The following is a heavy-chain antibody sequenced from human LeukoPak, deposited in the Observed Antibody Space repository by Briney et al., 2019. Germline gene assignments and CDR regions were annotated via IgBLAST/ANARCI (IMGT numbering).Heavy chain of an antibody. CDR1: GGSISSYY. CDR2: IYYSGST. Sequence: SETLSLTCTVSGGSISSYYWSWIRQPPGKGLEWIGYIYYSGSTNYNPSLKSRVTISVDTSKNQFSLKLSSVTAADTAVYYCARDFYDSSGYYLAYYYYYMDVWGKGTTVTISS. CDR3: ARDFYDSSGYYLAYYYYYMDV. D-gene: IGHD3-22*01. J-gene: IGHJ6*03. V-gene: IGHV4-59*01.